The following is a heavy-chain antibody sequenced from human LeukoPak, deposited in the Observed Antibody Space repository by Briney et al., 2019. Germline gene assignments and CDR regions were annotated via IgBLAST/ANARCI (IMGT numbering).Heavy chain of an antibody. CDR3: ARDSQNIVVVSHFDY. CDR2: ISYDGSNK. V-gene: IGHV3-30*04. D-gene: IGHD2-21*01. Sequence: GGSLRLSCAASGFTFSSYAMHWVRQAPGKGLEWVAVISYDGSNKYYADSVKGRFTISRDNSKNTLYLQMNSLRAEDTAVYYCARDSQNIVVVSHFDYWGQGTLVTVSS. CDR1: GFTFSSYA. J-gene: IGHJ4*02.